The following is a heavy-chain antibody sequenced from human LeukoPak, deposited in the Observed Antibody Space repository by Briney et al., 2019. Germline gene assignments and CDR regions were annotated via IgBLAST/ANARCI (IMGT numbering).Heavy chain of an antibody. J-gene: IGHJ4*02. D-gene: IGHD3-3*01. CDR2: IYYSGST. V-gene: IGHV4-39*01. Sequence: SETLSLTCTVSGRSISSSSYYWGWIRQPPGKGLEWIGSIYYSGSTYYNPSLKSRVTISVDTSKNQFSLKLSSVTAADTAAYYCAGFYISPNFDYWGQGTLVTVSS. CDR3: AGFYISPNFDY. CDR1: GRSISSSSYY.